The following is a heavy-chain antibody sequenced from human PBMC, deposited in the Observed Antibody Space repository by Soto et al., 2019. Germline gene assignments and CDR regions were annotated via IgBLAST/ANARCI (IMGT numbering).Heavy chain of an antibody. D-gene: IGHD2-21*01. CDR1: GYSFTSYW. V-gene: IGHV5-51*01. J-gene: IGHJ4*02. Sequence: GESLKISCKGSGYSFTSYWIGWVRQMPGKGLEWMGIIYPGDPDTRYSPSSQGQVAISADKSTSTPYLQWSSLKASDTAMYYCSTRESKGGALKYAFDYWGQGTLVTVSS. CDR2: IYPGDPDT. CDR3: STRESKGGALKYAFDY.